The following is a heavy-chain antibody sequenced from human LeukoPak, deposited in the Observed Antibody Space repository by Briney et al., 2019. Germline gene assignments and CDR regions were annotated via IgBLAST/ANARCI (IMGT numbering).Heavy chain of an antibody. CDR2: IIPIFGTA. CDR3: ARSPEVVTAIQFLFALDY. J-gene: IGHJ4*02. D-gene: IGHD2-21*02. V-gene: IGHV1-69*05. CDR1: GGTFSSYA. Sequence: SVKVSCKASGGTFSSYAISWVRQAPGQGLEWMGGIIPIFGTANYAQKFQGRVTITTDESTSTAYMELSSLRSEDTAVYYCARSPEVVTAIQFLFALDYWGQGTLVTVSS.